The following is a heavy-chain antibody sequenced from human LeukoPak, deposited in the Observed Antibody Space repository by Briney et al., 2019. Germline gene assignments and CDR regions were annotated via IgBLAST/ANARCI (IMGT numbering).Heavy chain of an antibody. Sequence: SETLSLTCAVYGGSFSDSYWSWIRQPPGKGLEWIGGINHSGNTNYNPSLKSRVTISVDTSKNQFSLKLSSVTATDTAVYYCARHSQGSGSRSNQFYYGMDVWGQGTTFTVSS. V-gene: IGHV4-34*01. CDR3: ARHSQGSGSRSNQFYYGMDV. CDR2: INHSGNT. CDR1: GGSFSDSY. D-gene: IGHD3-10*01. J-gene: IGHJ6*02.